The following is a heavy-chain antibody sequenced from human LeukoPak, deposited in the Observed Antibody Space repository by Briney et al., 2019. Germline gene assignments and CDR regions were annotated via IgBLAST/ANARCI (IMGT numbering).Heavy chain of an antibody. CDR2: IKQDGKGK. D-gene: IGHD5-18*01. CDR3: ARDFSGVTGYTYGRVIDS. V-gene: IGHV3-7*01. CDR1: GFTFSSYW. Sequence: GGSLRLSCAASGFTFSSYWMSWVRQAPGKGLEWVANIKQDGKGKYYLDSVKGRFTISRDNAKKSLYLQMNSLRAEDTAVYYCARDFSGVTGYTYGRVIDSWGQGTLVTVSS. J-gene: IGHJ4*02.